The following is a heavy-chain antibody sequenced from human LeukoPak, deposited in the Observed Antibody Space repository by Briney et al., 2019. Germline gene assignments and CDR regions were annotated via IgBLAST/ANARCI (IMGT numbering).Heavy chain of an antibody. Sequence: GGSVRLSCGASGFTFSRYAMSWVRQAPGKGLQWVAQIDGCGGAIHYADSVRGRFTISRDKSKNPLFLEMNSLTAEDTAVYYCPLQGGDARLTKLRGVVIHSFHYSGQGTLVTASP. J-gene: IGHJ4*02. CDR3: PLQGGDARLTKLRGVVIHSFHY. CDR1: GFTFSRYA. CDR2: IDGCGGAI. D-gene: IGHD3-10*01. V-gene: IGHV3-23*01.